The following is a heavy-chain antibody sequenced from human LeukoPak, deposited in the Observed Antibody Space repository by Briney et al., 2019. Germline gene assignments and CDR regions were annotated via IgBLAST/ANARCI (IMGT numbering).Heavy chain of an antibody. CDR2: INQEGSAK. V-gene: IGHV3-7*03. Sequence: GESLRLSCAASGFTFSSSWMSWVRQAPGKGLEWVANINQEGSAKYYVGSVKGRFTISRDNAKNSLYLQMNSLRAEDTALYYCARNLPYTSGSGTAFDIWGQGTMVTVSS. CDR1: GFTFSSSW. CDR3: ARNLPYTSGSGTAFDI. D-gene: IGHD6-19*01. J-gene: IGHJ3*02.